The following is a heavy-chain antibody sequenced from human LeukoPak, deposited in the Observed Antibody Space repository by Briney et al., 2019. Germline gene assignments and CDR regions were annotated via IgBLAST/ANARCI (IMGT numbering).Heavy chain of an antibody. CDR1: GFTFSRRW. CDR3: ASVVGGYYPPVEGFDI. D-gene: IGHD3-10*01. J-gene: IGHJ3*02. CDR2: INSDGSAT. V-gene: IGHV3-74*01. Sequence: PGGSLRLSCAASGFTFSRRWMHWVRQAPGKGLVWVSRINSDGSATNYADSVKGRFSISRDNAKKTLYLQMNSLRAEDTAVYYCASVVGGYYPPVEGFDIWGQGTMVTVSA.